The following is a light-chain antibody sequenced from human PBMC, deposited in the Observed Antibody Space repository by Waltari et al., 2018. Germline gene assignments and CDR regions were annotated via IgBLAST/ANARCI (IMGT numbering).Light chain of an antibody. Sequence: DIQMTQSPPSLSASVGGTVTITCQASQDIGKNLNWYQQKSGRAPKLLIYRASNLQSGIPSPFSVSVSVTDFTLTISSLQPEDFATYSCQQASSYPLTFGGGTKVDIK. CDR2: RAS. CDR3: QQASSYPLT. CDR1: QDIGKN. V-gene: IGKV1-16*01. J-gene: IGKJ4*01.